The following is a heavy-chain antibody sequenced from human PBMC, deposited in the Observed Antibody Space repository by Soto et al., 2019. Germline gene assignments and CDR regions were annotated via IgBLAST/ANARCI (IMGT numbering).Heavy chain of an antibody. CDR3: AREELLWFGELFERSPQTTNGMDV. CDR1: GYTFTGYY. CDR2: INPNSGGT. Sequence: GASVKVSCKASGYTFTGYYMHWVRQAPGQGLEWMGWINPNSGGTNYAQKFQGRVTMTRDTSISTAYMELSRLRSDDTAVYYCAREELLWFGELFERSPQTTNGMDVWGQGTTVTVSS. D-gene: IGHD3-10*01. J-gene: IGHJ6*02. V-gene: IGHV1-2*02.